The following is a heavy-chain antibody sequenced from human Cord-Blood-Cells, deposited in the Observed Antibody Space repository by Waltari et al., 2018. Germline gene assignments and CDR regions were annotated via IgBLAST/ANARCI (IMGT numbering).Heavy chain of an antibody. Sequence: QVQLVQYGSELKKPGASVKVYCKDSGNTFTSHAMNWVRTAPGPGLEWMGWINTNTGNPTYAQGFTGRFVFSLDTSVSTAYLQISSLKAEDTAVYYCARDGGAAAASAEYFQHWGQGTLVTVSS. D-gene: IGHD6-13*01. CDR3: ARDGGAAAASAEYFQH. CDR1: GNTFTSHA. J-gene: IGHJ1*01. CDR2: INTNTGNP. V-gene: IGHV7-4-1*02.